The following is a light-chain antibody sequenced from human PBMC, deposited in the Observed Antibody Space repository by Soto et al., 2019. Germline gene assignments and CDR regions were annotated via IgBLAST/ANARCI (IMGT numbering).Light chain of an antibody. Sequence: EIVLTQSPATLSAFPGDRVTLSCRTSLSVSVYLDWYQQKPGQAPRLLISDASNRATGIPARFSGSGSGTDFTLTISSLEPEDFAVYYCHQRQYWPPITFGQGTRLENK. J-gene: IGKJ5*01. CDR3: HQRQYWPPIT. CDR1: LSVSVY. CDR2: DAS. V-gene: IGKV3-11*01.